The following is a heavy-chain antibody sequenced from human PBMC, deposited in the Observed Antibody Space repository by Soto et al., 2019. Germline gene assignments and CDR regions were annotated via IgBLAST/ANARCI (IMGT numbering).Heavy chain of an antibody. D-gene: IGHD2-2*01. Sequence: GGSLRLSYAASGITFSNPWMTWFRQAPWKWLEWVGRIKSITDGGTTDYAAPVKGRFTISRDDSKDTLYLQMNNLRTEDTAVYHCTTDSADIVVVPATFGMDVWGQGTTVTVSS. J-gene: IGHJ6*02. CDR3: TTDSADIVVVPATFGMDV. V-gene: IGHV3-15*01. CDR2: IKSITDGGTT. CDR1: GITFSNPW.